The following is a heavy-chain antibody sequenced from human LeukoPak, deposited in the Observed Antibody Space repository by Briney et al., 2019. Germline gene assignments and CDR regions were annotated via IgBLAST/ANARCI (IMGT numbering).Heavy chain of an antibody. CDR2: IYYSGNT. CDR3: ARAGGYSYGQRRYFDY. CDR1: GVSITTYY. Sequence: SETLSLTCTVSGVSITTYYWSWVPQPPGKWLGWIGCIYYSGNTNYNPSLKSRVTISVDTAKNQFSLKLSSVTAADTAVYVCARAGGYSYGQRRYFDYWGQGTLVTVSS. V-gene: IGHV4-59*12. D-gene: IGHD5-18*01. J-gene: IGHJ4*02.